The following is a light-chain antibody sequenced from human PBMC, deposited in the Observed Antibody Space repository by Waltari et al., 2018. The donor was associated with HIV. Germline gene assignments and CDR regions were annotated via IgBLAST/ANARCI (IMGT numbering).Light chain of an antibody. CDR1: QSLLHSNGYNY. J-gene: IGKJ3*01. CDR3: MQALQTPLFT. CDR2: LGS. V-gene: IGKV2-28*01. Sequence: DIVMTQSPLSLPVTPGEPASISCRSSQSLLHSNGYNYLDWYLQKPGQSPQLLIYLGSNRASGVPDRVSGSGSGTDFTLKSSRVEAEDVGVYYCMQALQTPLFTVGPGTKVDIK.